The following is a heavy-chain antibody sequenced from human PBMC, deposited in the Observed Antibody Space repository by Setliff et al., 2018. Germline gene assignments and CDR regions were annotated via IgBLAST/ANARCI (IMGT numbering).Heavy chain of an antibody. J-gene: IGHJ3*02. CDR3: AISTIFGVVSPTPDAFDI. D-gene: IGHD3-3*01. CDR2: IIPIFGTA. CDR1: GYTFSTYG. Sequence: GASVKVSCKDSGYTFSTYGISWARQAPGQGLEWMGRIIPIFGTANYAQKFQGRVTITADKSTSTAYMELSSLRSEDTAVYYCAISTIFGVVSPTPDAFDIWGQGTMVTVSS. V-gene: IGHV1-69*06.